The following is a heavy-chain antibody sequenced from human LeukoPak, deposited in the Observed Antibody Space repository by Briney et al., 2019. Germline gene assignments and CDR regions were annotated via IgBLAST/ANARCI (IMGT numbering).Heavy chain of an antibody. J-gene: IGHJ4*02. CDR3: TTDENTYYYDSSGYAILAYFDY. V-gene: IGHV3-15*01. D-gene: IGHD3-22*01. Sequence: GGSLRLSCTASGFTFSNAWMSWVRQAPGKGLEWVGRIKSKTDGGTTDYAAPVKGRFTISRDDSKNTLYLQMNSLKTEDTAVYYCTTDENTYYYDSSGYAILAYFDYWGQGTLVTVSS. CDR2: IKSKTDGGTT. CDR1: GFTFSNAW.